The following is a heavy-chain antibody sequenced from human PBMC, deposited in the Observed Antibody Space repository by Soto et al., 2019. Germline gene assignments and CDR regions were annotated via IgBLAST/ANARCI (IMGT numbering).Heavy chain of an antibody. J-gene: IGHJ4*02. D-gene: IGHD3-22*01. Sequence: LETLSLTCAVSGGSSSSSNWWSWVRQPPGKGLEWIGEIYHSGSTNYNPSLKSRVTISVDKSKNQFSLKLSSVTAADTAVYYCARDPGDYYDSSGYPNAPFDYWGQGTLVTVSS. V-gene: IGHV4-4*02. CDR2: IYHSGST. CDR1: GGSSSSSNW. CDR3: ARDPGDYYDSSGYPNAPFDY.